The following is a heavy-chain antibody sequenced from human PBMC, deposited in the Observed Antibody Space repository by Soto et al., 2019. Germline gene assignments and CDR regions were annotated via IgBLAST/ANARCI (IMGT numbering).Heavy chain of an antibody. CDR3: ARAETRMVRGVIQVRYYYYYGMDV. CDR2: IYYSGST. CDR1: GGSISSYY. Sequence: PSETLSLTCTVSGGSISSYYWNWIRQPPGKGLEWIGIIYYSGSTYYNPSLKSRVTISVDTSKNQFSLKLSSVTAADTAVYYCARAETRMVRGVIQVRYYYYYGMDVWGQGTTVTVSS. V-gene: IGHV4-59*08. J-gene: IGHJ6*02. D-gene: IGHD3-10*01.